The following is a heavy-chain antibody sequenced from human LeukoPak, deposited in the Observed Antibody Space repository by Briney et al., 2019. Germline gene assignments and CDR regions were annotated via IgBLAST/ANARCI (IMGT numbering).Heavy chain of an antibody. D-gene: IGHD1-26*01. CDR2: IYSGGST. CDR3: ARDQAIGPYSGAYYGMDV. CDR1: GFTVSSNY. V-gene: IGHV3-53*04. Sequence: PGGSLRLSCAASGFTVSSNYMSWVRQAPGKGLEWVSVIYSGGSTYYADSVKGRFTISRHNSENTLYLQMNSLRAEDTAVYYCARDQAIGPYSGAYYGMDVWGQGTTVTVSS. J-gene: IGHJ6*02.